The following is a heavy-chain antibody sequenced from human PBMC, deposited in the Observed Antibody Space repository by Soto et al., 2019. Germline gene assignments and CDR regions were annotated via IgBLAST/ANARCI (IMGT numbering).Heavy chain of an antibody. V-gene: IGHV4-34*01. D-gene: IGHD3-3*01. CDR1: GGSFSGYY. Sequence: PSETLSLTCAVYGGSFSGYYWSWIRQPPGKGLEWIGEINHSGSTNYNPSLKSRVTISVDTSKNQFSLKLSSVTAADTAVYYCARRFMDFWSGYYEITPFDYWGQGTLVTVSS. J-gene: IGHJ4*02. CDR2: INHSGST. CDR3: ARRFMDFWSGYYEITPFDY.